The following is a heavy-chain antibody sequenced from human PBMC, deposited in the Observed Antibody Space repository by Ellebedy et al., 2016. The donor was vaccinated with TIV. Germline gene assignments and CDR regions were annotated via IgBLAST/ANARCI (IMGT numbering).Heavy chain of an antibody. Sequence: GSLRLSCTVSGGSISNYYWSWIRQPPGKGLEWIGYIYYIGSTNYNPSLKSRVTISVDTSKNQFSLKLSSVTAADTAVYYCARDSSYGSANFDYWGQGTLVTVSS. CDR1: GGSISNYY. D-gene: IGHD3-10*01. CDR3: ARDSSYGSANFDY. CDR2: IYYIGST. J-gene: IGHJ4*02. V-gene: IGHV4-59*01.